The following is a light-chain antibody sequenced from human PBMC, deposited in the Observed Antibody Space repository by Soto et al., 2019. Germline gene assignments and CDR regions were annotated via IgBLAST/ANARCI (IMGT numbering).Light chain of an antibody. CDR2: STD. CDR3: VLYMPSGILV. CDR1: SGSVSTSYY. Sequence: QTVVTQEPSFSVSPGGTVTLTCGLSSGSVSTSYYPSWYQQTPGQAPRTLIYSTDTRSSGVPDRFSGSILGNKAALTITGAQADDESSYYCVLYMPSGILVFGGGTKVTV. J-gene: IGLJ3*02. V-gene: IGLV8-61*01.